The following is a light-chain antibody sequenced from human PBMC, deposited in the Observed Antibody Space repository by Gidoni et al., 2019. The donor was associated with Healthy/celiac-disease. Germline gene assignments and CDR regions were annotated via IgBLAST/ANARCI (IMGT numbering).Light chain of an antibody. J-gene: IGKJ5*01. CDR2: DAS. CDR3: QQRSNWPT. Sequence: ELVFTQSPATLSLSPGERATLSCRASQSVSSYLAWYQQKPGKAPRLLIYDASNRATGIPARFSGSGSGTDFTLTISSLEPEDFAVYYCQQRSNWPTFGQGTRLEIK. V-gene: IGKV3-11*01. CDR1: QSVSSY.